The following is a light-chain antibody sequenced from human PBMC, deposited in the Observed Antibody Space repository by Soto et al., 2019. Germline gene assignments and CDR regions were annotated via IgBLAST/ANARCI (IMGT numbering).Light chain of an antibody. J-gene: IGKJ2*01. CDR1: QSVSSSY. V-gene: IGKV3-20*01. CDR3: QQYGNPPPNA. Sequence: EIVLTQSPGTLSLSPGERATLSCRASQSVSSSYLAWYQQKPGQAPRVLIHGASSRATGIPDRFSGSGSWTDFTLTISRLEPEDFVVYFCQQYGNPPPNAFGQGTKVEIK. CDR2: GAS.